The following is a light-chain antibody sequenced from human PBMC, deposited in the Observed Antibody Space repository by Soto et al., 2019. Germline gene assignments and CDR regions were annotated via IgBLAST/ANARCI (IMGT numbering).Light chain of an antibody. Sequence: QSALTQPASVSGSPGQSITISCTGTSSDVGGYNYVSWYQQHPGKAPKLMIYEVSNRPSGVSNRFSGSKSGNTASLTISALQAEDEADYYCSTYTSSSTPYVVFGGGTKLTVL. J-gene: IGLJ2*01. CDR3: STYTSSSTPYVV. V-gene: IGLV2-14*01. CDR1: SSDVGGYNY. CDR2: EVS.